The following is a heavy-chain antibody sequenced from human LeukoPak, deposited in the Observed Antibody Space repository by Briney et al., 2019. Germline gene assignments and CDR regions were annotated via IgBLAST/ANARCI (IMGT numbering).Heavy chain of an antibody. J-gene: IGHJ6*02. D-gene: IGHD2-15*01. Sequence: SETLSLTCTVSGDSISSGGSYWNWIRQHPGKGLEWMGYIYYSGSTYYNPSLKSRPVISVDTSKNQFSLKLSSVTAADTAVYFCARDQVVVVATNYYYYGMDVWGQGTTVTVSS. CDR1: GDSISSGGSY. CDR2: IYYSGST. V-gene: IGHV4-31*03. CDR3: ARDQVVVVATNYYYYGMDV.